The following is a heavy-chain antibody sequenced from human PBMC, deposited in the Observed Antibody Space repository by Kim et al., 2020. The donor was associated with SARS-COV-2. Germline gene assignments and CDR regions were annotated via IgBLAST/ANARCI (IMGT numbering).Heavy chain of an antibody. J-gene: IGHJ5*02. Sequence: DSVKGRFTISRDNAKNTLYLQMNSLRAEDTAVYYCAREVVVVAATSWFDPWGQGTLVTVSS. CDR3: AREVVVVAATSWFDP. V-gene: IGHV3-74*01. D-gene: IGHD2-15*01.